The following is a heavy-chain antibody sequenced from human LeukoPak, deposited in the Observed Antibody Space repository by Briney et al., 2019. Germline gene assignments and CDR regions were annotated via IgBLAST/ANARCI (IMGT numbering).Heavy chain of an antibody. V-gene: IGHV4-31*03. J-gene: IGHJ4*02. CDR3: AREDYGGNSGDY. D-gene: IGHD4-23*01. CDR1: GGSISSGGYY. Sequence: PSETLSLTCTVSGGSISSGGYYWSWIRQRPGKGLEWIGYIYYSGSTYYNPSLKSRVTISVDTSKNQFSLKLSSVTAADTAVYYCAREDYGGNSGDYWGQGTLVTVSS. CDR2: IYYSGST.